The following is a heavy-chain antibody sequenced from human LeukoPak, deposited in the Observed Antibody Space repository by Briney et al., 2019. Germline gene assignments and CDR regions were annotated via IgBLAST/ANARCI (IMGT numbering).Heavy chain of an antibody. CDR3: ARETLYSSSFDYFDY. Sequence: SETLSLTCAVSGGSISSSNWWSWVRQPPGKGLEWIGEIYHSGSTNYNPSLKSRVTISVDKSKNQFSLKLSPVTAADTAVYYCARETLYSSSFDYFDYWGQGTLVTVSS. V-gene: IGHV4-4*02. CDR2: IYHSGST. J-gene: IGHJ4*02. CDR1: GGSISSSNW. D-gene: IGHD6-13*01.